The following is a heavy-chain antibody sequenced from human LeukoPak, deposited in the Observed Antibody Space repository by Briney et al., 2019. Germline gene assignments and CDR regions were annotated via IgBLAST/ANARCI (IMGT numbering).Heavy chain of an antibody. CDR2: ISGGGVST. CDR1: GFTFSSYA. Sequence: GGSLRLSCAASGFTFSSYAMSWVRQAPGKGLEWVSVISGGGVSTYYADSVKGRFTISRDDSKNTLYLHMNSLRAEDTAVYYCAKDRRDAFLGDAFDIRGQGTMVTVSS. CDR3: AKDRRDAFLGDAFDI. D-gene: IGHD5-24*01. V-gene: IGHV3-23*01. J-gene: IGHJ3*02.